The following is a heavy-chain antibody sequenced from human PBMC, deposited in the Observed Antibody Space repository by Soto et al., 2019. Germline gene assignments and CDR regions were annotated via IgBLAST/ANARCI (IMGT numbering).Heavy chain of an antibody. CDR2: IIPVFETT. CDR3: ILGYSSSWKTFFDY. Sequence: QVHVVQSGAEMKSLGSSVKVSCQASGGTYSSYAFNWVRQAPGQGLEWMGGIIPVFETTNLAQKFQGRVTLTADESTTTDYMELSRLRSEDAAVYFCILGYSSSWKTFFDYWGQGTLVSVTS. J-gene: IGHJ4*02. D-gene: IGHD3-10*01. CDR1: GGTYSSYA. V-gene: IGHV1-69*01.